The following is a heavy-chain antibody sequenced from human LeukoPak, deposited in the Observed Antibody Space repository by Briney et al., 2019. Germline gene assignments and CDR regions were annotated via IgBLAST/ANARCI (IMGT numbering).Heavy chain of an antibody. D-gene: IGHD1-26*01. CDR2: IYYSGST. V-gene: IGHV4-39*01. CDR3: ASLRERSYYARGFDY. J-gene: IGHJ4*02. CDR1: GGSISSSGYY. Sequence: PSETLSLTCTVSGGSISSSGYYWGWIRQTPGKGLEWIGSIYYSGSTYYKSSLKSRVTVSVGTSKNQFSLKLSSVTAADTAVYYCASLRERSYYARGFDYWGQGTLVTVSS.